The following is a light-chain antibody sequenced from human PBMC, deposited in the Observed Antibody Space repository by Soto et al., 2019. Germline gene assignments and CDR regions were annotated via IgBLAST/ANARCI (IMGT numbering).Light chain of an antibody. CDR3: SSYRSSSTV. CDR1: SGDIGSYNR. CDR2: EVT. Sequence: QSALTQPASVSGSPGQSITISCTGTSGDIGSYNRVSWYQQHPGKAPKLIIYEVTDRPSGVSNRFSGSKSGNTASLTISGLQAEDEAEYYCSSYRSSSTVFGTGTKVTVL. J-gene: IGLJ1*01. V-gene: IGLV2-14*01.